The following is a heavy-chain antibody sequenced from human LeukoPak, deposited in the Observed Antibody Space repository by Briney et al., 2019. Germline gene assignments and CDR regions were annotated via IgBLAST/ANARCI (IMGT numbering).Heavy chain of an antibody. J-gene: IGHJ4*02. CDR1: GGSISSYY. CDR2: IYYSGSI. Sequence: SETLSLTCTVPGGSISSYYWSWIRKPPGKGLEWMGGIYYSGSINYNPSLKSRVTLSEETSKNEFALKLSSVTAADTAVYYCAGTKTGLAVAGRSYFDYWGQGTMVTVSS. V-gene: IGHV4-59*08. D-gene: IGHD6-19*01. CDR3: AGTKTGLAVAGRSYFDY.